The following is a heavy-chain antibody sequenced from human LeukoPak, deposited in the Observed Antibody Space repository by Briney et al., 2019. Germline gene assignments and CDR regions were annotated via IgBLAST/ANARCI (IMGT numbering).Heavy chain of an antibody. Sequence: GGSLRLSCTASGFTFSSYWMTWVRQAPGKGLEWVANIEPAGSATYYVDSVKGRFTISGDNAKNLLYLQMNSLRAEDSAVYHCGRFGYVAAVASWGQGALVTVSS. CDR1: GFTFSSYW. J-gene: IGHJ4*02. D-gene: IGHD2-15*01. V-gene: IGHV3-7*01. CDR2: IEPAGSAT. CDR3: GRFGYVAAVAS.